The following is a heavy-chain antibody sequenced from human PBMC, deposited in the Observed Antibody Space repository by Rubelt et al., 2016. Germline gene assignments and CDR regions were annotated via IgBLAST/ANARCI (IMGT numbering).Heavy chain of an antibody. CDR1: RFTFSSYA. Sequence: EVQLVESGGAFVQPGGSLRLSCAASRFTFSSYAMSWVRQAPGKGLVWVSRINSDGSGTDYADSVMGRFTISRDNAKNTLELQMNSLRAEDTAVYFCTREVSPSITARPAIFGYWGQGTLVTVSS. CDR2: INSDGSGT. J-gene: IGHJ4*02. CDR3: TREVSPSITARPAIFGY. D-gene: IGHD6-6*01. V-gene: IGHV3-74*01.